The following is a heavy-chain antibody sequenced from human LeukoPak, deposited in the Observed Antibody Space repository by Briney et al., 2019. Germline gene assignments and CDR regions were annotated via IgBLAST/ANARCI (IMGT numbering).Heavy chain of an antibody. D-gene: IGHD3-22*01. V-gene: IGHV1-18*01. CDR3: AREAGDYDSSGYYD. J-gene: IGHJ4*02. CDR1: GYTFTSYG. Sequence: GASVKVSCKASGYTFTSYGISWVRQAPGQGLEWMGWISAYNGNTNYAQKLQGRVTMTTDTSTSTAYMELSRLRSDDTAVYYCAREAGDYDSSGYYDWGQGTLVTVSS. CDR2: ISAYNGNT.